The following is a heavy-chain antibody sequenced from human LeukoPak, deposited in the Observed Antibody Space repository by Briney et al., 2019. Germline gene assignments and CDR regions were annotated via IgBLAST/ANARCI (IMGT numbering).Heavy chain of an antibody. CDR1: GGSISSGGYY. V-gene: IGHV4-30-2*01. CDR3: ARSGGDDFWSGPHMDV. Sequence: SETLSLTCTVSGGSISSGGYYWSWIRQPPGKGLEWIGYIYHSGSTYYNPSLKSRATISVDRSKNQFSLKLSSVTAADTAVYYCARSGGDDFWSGPHMDVWGKGTTVTVSS. D-gene: IGHD3-3*01. CDR2: IYHSGST. J-gene: IGHJ6*03.